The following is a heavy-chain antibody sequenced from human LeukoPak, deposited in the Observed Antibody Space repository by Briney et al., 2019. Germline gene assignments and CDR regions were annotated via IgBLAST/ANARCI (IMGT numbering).Heavy chain of an antibody. CDR1: GFTFDDFA. D-gene: IGHD5-18*01. Sequence: PGGSLGLSCAASGFTFDDFAMHWVRQVPGRGLEWVSGIAWNNAIIGYADSVRGRFTISRENAKNALYLQMNSLRVEDSALYFCVRVHGYSYGYFDYWGQGILVTVSS. CDR2: IAWNNAII. J-gene: IGHJ4*02. V-gene: IGHV3-9*01. CDR3: VRVHGYSYGYFDY.